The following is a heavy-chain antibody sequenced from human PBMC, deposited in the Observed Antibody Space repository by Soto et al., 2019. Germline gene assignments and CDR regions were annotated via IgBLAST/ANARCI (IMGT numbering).Heavy chain of an antibody. D-gene: IGHD3-10*01. Sequence: EVQLVESGGGLVQPGESLRLSCAASGFTFDYYWMHWVRQAPGKGLVWVSRVHSGGTTTTYADSVKGRFTISRDNARNTVSLQMSSLRAEDTDIYYCARGDRGGFDLWGHGTIVTVSS. CDR3: ARGDRGGFDL. V-gene: IGHV3-74*01. CDR2: VHSGGTTT. CDR1: GFTFDYYW. J-gene: IGHJ3*01.